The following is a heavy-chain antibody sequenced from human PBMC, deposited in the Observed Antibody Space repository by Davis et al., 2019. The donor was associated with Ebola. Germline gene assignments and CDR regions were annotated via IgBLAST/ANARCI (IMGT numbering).Heavy chain of an antibody. V-gene: IGHV3-74*01. CDR3: ARSEVYSISWSNYYYYYGMDV. CDR1: GFTFSSYW. CDR2: INSDGSST. Sequence: GESLKISCAASGFTFSSYWMHWVRQAPGKGLVWVSRINSDGSSTSYADSVKGRFTISRDNAKNTLYLQMNSLRAEDTAVYYCARSEVYSISWSNYYYYYGMDVWGKGTTVTVSS. D-gene: IGHD6-13*01. J-gene: IGHJ6*04.